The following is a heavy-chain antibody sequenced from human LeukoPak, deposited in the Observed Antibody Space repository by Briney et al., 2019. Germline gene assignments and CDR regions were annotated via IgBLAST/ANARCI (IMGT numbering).Heavy chain of an antibody. V-gene: IGHV1-46*01. CDR3: AREGGTNCSSTSCYALNWFDP. Sequence: ASVKVSCKASGYTFTSYYMHWVRQAPGQGLEWMGIINPSGGSTSYAQKFQGRVTITADKSTSTAYMELSSLRSEDTAVYYCAREGGTNCSSTSCYALNWFDPWGQGTLVTVSS. J-gene: IGHJ5*02. CDR1: GYTFTSYY. D-gene: IGHD2-2*01. CDR2: INPSGGST.